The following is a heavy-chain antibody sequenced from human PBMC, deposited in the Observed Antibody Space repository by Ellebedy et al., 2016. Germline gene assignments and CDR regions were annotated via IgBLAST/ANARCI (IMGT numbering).Heavy chain of an antibody. Sequence: SVKVSCKASGFTFTSSAVQWVRQARGQRLEWIGWIVVGSGNTNYAQKFQERVTITRDMSTSTAYMELSSLRSEDTAVYYCAADSSLTEMARVYFDYWGQGTLVTVSS. CDR2: IVVGSGNT. CDR3: AADSSLTEMARVYFDY. D-gene: IGHD5-24*01. V-gene: IGHV1-58*01. J-gene: IGHJ4*02. CDR1: GFTFTSSA.